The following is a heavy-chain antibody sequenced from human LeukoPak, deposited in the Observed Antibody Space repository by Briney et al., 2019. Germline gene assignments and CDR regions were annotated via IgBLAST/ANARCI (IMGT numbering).Heavy chain of an antibody. CDR3: ARGRGSSAAGTLDY. V-gene: IGHV4-34*01. CDR1: GGSFSGYY. J-gene: IGHJ4*02. CDR2: INHRGST. Sequence: PSETLSLTCAVYGGSFSGYYWSWIRQPPGKGLEWIGEINHRGSTNYNPSLKSRVTISVDTSKNQFSLKLSSVTAADTAVYYCARGRGSSAAGTLDYWGQGTLVTVSS. D-gene: IGHD3-10*01.